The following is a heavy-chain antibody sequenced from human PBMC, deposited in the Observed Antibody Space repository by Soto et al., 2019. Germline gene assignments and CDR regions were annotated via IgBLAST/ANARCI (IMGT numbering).Heavy chain of an antibody. CDR3: AKVLSDYYDSSGYPMDYYGMDV. V-gene: IGHV3-23*01. Sequence: GGSLRLSCAASGFTFSSYAMSWVRQAPGKGLEWVSAISGSGGSTYYADSVKGRFTISRDNSKNTLYLQMNSLRAEDTAVYYCAKVLSDYYDSSGYPMDYYGMDVWGQGTTVTVSS. J-gene: IGHJ6*02. CDR2: ISGSGGST. D-gene: IGHD3-22*01. CDR1: GFTFSSYA.